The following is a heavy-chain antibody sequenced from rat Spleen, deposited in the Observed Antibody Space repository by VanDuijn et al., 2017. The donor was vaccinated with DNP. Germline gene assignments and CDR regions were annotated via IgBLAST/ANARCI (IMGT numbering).Heavy chain of an antibody. CDR1: RFTFSNYY. D-gene: IGHD1-1*01. CDR2: ISTSGSRA. V-gene: IGHV5-25*01. Sequence: EVQLVESGGGLVQPGRSMKLSCAASRFTFSNYYMAWVRQAPKKGLEWVATISTSGSRAYYPDSVKGRFTISRDNAKSTLYLQMNSLRSEDTATYYCTRDRVAYYFDCWGQGVMVTVSS. CDR3: TRDRVAYYFDC. J-gene: IGHJ2*01.